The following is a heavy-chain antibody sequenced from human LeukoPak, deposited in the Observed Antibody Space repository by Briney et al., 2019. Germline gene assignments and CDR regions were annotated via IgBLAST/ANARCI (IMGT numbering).Heavy chain of an antibody. CDR2: INHSGST. D-gene: IGHD6-13*01. CDR1: GGSFSGYY. Sequence: SETLSLTCAVYGGSFSGYYWSWIRQPPGKGLEWIGEINHSGSTNYNPSLKSRVTISADTSKNQFSLKLSSVTAADTAVYYCASSSWYLSYWGQGTLATVSS. V-gene: IGHV4-34*01. CDR3: ASSSWYLSY. J-gene: IGHJ4*02.